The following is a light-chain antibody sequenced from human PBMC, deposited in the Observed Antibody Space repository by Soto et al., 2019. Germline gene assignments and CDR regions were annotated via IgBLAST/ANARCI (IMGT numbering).Light chain of an antibody. J-gene: IGLJ1*01. Sequence: QSALTQPRSVSGSPGQSVTISCTGTSSDVGGYDYVSWYQQHPGRAPKVMIYDIINRPSGVSNRFSGSKSGNTASLTISGLQAEDEADYYCVSFTTSRSYVFGTGTKLTVL. V-gene: IGLV2-14*01. CDR1: SSDVGGYDY. CDR3: VSFTTSRSYV. CDR2: DII.